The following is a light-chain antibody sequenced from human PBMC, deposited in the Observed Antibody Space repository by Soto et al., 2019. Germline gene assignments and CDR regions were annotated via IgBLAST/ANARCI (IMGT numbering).Light chain of an antibody. J-gene: IGLJ1*01. Sequence: QSVLTQPASVSGSPGQSITISCTGTSSDVGGYNYVSWYQQHPGKAPKLMIYDVSNRPSGVSNRFSGSKSGNTASLTISGLQAEDEADYYCSSCTSSSTLYVFRTGTKVTVL. CDR1: SSDVGGYNY. V-gene: IGLV2-14*01. CDR2: DVS. CDR3: SSCTSSSTLYV.